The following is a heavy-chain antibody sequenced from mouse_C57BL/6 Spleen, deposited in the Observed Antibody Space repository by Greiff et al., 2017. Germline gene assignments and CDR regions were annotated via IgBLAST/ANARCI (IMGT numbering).Heavy chain of an antibody. CDR1: GYAFSSSW. J-gene: IGHJ4*01. CDR3: ARNGITTGYYAMDY. D-gene: IGHD1-1*01. Sequence: QVQLQQSGPELVKPGASVKISCKASGYAFSSSWMNWVKQRPGKGLEWIGRLYPGDGDTNYNGKFKGKATLTADKSSSTAYMQLSSLTSEDSAVYFCARNGITTGYYAMDYWGQGTSVTVSS. CDR2: LYPGDGDT. V-gene: IGHV1-82*01.